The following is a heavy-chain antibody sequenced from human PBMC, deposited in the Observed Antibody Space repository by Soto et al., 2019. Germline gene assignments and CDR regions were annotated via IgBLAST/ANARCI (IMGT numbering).Heavy chain of an antibody. CDR2: IWYDGSNK. CDR1: GFTFSSYG. V-gene: IGHV3-33*01. Sequence: QVQLVESGGGVVQPGRSLRLSCAASGFTFSSYGMHWVRQAPGKGLEWVAVIWYDGSNKYYADSVKGRFTISRDNSKNTLYLQMNSLRAEDTAVYCCASGAAAGMDYYYGMDVWGQGTTVTVSS. CDR3: ASGAAAGMDYYYGMDV. J-gene: IGHJ6*02. D-gene: IGHD6-13*01.